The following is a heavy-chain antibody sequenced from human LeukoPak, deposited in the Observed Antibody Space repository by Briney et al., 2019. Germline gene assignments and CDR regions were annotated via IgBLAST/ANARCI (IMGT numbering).Heavy chain of an antibody. Sequence: NPSETLSLTCAVYGGSFSGYYWSWIRQPPGKGLEWIGEINHSGSTNYNPSLKSRVTISVGTSKNQFSLKLSSVTAADTAVYYCARASIAAAGPWGQGTLVTVSS. CDR2: INHSGST. CDR1: GGSFSGYY. D-gene: IGHD6-13*01. J-gene: IGHJ5*02. CDR3: ARASIAAAGP. V-gene: IGHV4-34*01.